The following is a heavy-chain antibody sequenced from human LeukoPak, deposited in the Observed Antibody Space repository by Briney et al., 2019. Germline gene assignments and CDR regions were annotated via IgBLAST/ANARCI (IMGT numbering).Heavy chain of an antibody. Sequence: PVKVSCKASGGTFSSYAISWVRQAPGQGLEWMGGIIPIFGTANYAQKFQGRVTITADESTSTAYMELSSLRSEDTAVYYCARENIVVVPAAMIEVGWDRNWFDPWGQGTLVTVSS. V-gene: IGHV1-69*01. CDR2: IIPIFGTA. J-gene: IGHJ5*02. D-gene: IGHD2-2*01. CDR1: GGTFSSYA. CDR3: ARENIVVVPAAMIEVGWDRNWFDP.